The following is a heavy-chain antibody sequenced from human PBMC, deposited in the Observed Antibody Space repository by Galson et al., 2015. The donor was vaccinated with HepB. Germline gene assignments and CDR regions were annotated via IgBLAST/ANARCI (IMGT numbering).Heavy chain of an antibody. CDR2: IYYSGST. J-gene: IGHJ4*02. Sequence: CTVSGGSISSYCWYWIRQPPGKALEWIGYIYYSGSTNYSPSLKSRVTISVDTSKNQFSLKLNSVTAADTALYYCARGDSRAAAPDYWGQGTLVTVSS. D-gene: IGHD6-13*01. V-gene: IGHV4-59*01. CDR1: GGSISSYC. CDR3: ARGDSRAAAPDY.